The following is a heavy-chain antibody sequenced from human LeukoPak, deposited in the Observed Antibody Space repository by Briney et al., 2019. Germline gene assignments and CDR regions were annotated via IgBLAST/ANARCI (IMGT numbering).Heavy chain of an antibody. Sequence: GGSLRLSCAASGFTFSSYGMHWVRQAPGKGLEWVAFIRYDGSNKHYADSVKGRFTISRDNSKNTLYLQMNSLRAEDTAVYYCAKDGVLGYCSGGSCYFSWFDPWGQGTLVTVSS. CDR3: AKDGVLGYCSGGSCYFSWFDP. J-gene: IGHJ5*02. CDR2: IRYDGSNK. CDR1: GFTFSSYG. D-gene: IGHD2-15*01. V-gene: IGHV3-30*02.